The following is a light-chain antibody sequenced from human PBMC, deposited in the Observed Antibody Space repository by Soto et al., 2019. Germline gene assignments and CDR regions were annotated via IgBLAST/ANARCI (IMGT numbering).Light chain of an antibody. CDR1: QSVTDNY. V-gene: IGKV3-20*01. J-gene: IGKJ1*01. CDR3: QQYSRAPLT. CDR2: GAS. Sequence: EIVLTQSPATLSLSPGERATLSCRASQSVTDNYLAWYQQNPGQAPRLVISGASSRTSGIPDRFSASGSGTDFTLTISRLEPEDFAVYYCQQYSRAPLTFGQGTKVDIK.